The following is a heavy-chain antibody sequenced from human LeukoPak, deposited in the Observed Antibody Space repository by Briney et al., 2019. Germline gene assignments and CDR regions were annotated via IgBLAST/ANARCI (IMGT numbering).Heavy chain of an antibody. Sequence: GGSLRLSCAASGFTFDDYGMSWVRQAPGKGLEWVSGINWNGGSTGYADSVKGRFTISRDNSKNSLYLQMNSLRTEDTALYYCAKDRVGATYYYYYMDVWGKGTTVTVSS. CDR3: AKDRVGATYYYYYMDV. V-gene: IGHV3-20*04. CDR2: INWNGGST. D-gene: IGHD1-26*01. CDR1: GFTFDDYG. J-gene: IGHJ6*03.